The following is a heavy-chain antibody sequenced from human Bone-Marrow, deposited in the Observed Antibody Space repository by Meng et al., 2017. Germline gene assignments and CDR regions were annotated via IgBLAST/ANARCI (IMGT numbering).Heavy chain of an antibody. V-gene: IGHV4-39*07. J-gene: IGHJ1*01. Sequence: SETLSLTCTVSGGSISSSSYYWGWIRQPPGKGLEWIGSIYYSGSTYYNPSLKSRVTISVDTSKNQFSLKLSSVTAADTAVYYCARDDSRDSSGYYTTSAEYFQHWGQGTLVTVSS. CDR2: IYYSGST. CDR1: GGSISSSSYY. CDR3: ARDDSRDSSGYYTTSAEYFQH. D-gene: IGHD3-22*01.